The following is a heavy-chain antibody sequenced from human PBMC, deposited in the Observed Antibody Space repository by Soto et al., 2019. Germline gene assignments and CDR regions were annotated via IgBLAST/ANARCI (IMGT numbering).Heavy chain of an antibody. V-gene: IGHV4-34*01. CDR3: AIPSKGGNWKRYFDY. Sequence: SETLSLTCAVYGGYFSGYYWSWIRQPPGKGLEWIGEVNHSGSTNYNPSLKSRVTISVDTSKNQFSLKLSSVTAADTAVYYCAIPSKGGNWKRYFDYWGQGTLVTVSS. J-gene: IGHJ4*02. CDR1: GGYFSGYY. CDR2: VNHSGST. D-gene: IGHD1-1*01.